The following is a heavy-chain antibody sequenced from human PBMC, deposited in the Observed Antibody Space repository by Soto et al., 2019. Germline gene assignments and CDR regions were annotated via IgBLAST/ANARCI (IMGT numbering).Heavy chain of an antibody. V-gene: IGHV4-61*01. D-gene: IGHD3-10*01. Sequence: SETLSLTCTVSGGSVSSGSYYWSWIRQPPGKGLEWIGYIYYSGSTNYNPSLKSRVTISVDTSKNQFSLKLSSVTAADTAVYYCARAPDYYGSGSYYSKPSQKPVQFDYWGQGTLVTVSS. CDR1: GGSVSSGSYY. CDR3: ARAPDYYGSGSYYSKPSQKPVQFDY. J-gene: IGHJ4*02. CDR2: IYYSGST.